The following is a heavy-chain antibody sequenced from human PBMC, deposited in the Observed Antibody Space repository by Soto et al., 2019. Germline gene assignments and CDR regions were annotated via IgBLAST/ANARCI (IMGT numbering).Heavy chain of an antibody. Sequence: GESLKISCKGSGYRFTSYWISWVRQMPGKVLEWMGRIDPSDSYTNYSPSFQGHVSISADKSISTAYLQWSSLKASDTAMYYCARHGNAAAAVPDYWGQGXLVTVS. CDR1: GYRFTSYW. V-gene: IGHV5-10-1*01. J-gene: IGHJ4*02. CDR2: IDPSDSYT. CDR3: ARHGNAAAAVPDY. D-gene: IGHD6-13*01.